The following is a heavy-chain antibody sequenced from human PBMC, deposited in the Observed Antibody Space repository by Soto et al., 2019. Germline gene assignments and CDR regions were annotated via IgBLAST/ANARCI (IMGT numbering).Heavy chain of an antibody. D-gene: IGHD6-13*01. J-gene: IGHJ4*02. V-gene: IGHV3-15*01. CDR2: IKSKTDGGTT. Sequence: EVQLVESGGGLVKPGGSLRLSCAASGFTFSNAWMSWVRQAPGKGLEWVGSIKSKTDGGTTDYAAPVKGRFTISRDDSKNTLYLQMNSLKTEDTAVYYCTTDVPAEYSSSWYFDYWGQGTLVTVSS. CDR1: GFTFSNAW. CDR3: TTDVPAEYSSSWYFDY.